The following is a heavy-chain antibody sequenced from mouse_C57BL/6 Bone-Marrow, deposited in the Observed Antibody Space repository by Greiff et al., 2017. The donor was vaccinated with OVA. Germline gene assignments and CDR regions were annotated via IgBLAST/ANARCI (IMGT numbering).Heavy chain of an antibody. CDR1: GFTFSSYG. V-gene: IGHV5-6*01. CDR2: ISSGGSYT. CDR3: ARTFAWFAY. J-gene: IGHJ3*01. Sequence: EVKLVESGGDLVKPGGSLKLSCAASGFTFSSYGMSWVRQTPDKRLEWVATISSGGSYTYYPDRVKGRFTISRDNAKNTLYLQMSNLKSEDTAMYYCARTFAWFAYWGQGTLVTVSA.